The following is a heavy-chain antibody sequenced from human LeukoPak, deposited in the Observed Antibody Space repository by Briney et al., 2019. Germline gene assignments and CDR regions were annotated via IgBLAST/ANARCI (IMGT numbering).Heavy chain of an antibody. Sequence: GRSLRLSCAVSGFTFSSYAMHWVRQAPGKGLEWVAVISFDGGNKYYADSVKGRFTISRDNSKNTVFLQMNSLRAEDTAVYYCARDASSDHWFDPWGQGTLVTVSS. V-gene: IGHV3-30-3*01. CDR2: ISFDGGNK. D-gene: IGHD6-19*01. CDR3: ARDASSDHWFDP. J-gene: IGHJ5*02. CDR1: GFTFSSYA.